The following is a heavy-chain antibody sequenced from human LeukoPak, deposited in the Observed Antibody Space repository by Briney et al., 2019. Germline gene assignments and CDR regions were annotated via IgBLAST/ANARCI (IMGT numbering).Heavy chain of an antibody. J-gene: IGHJ3*02. Sequence: SETLSLTCTVSGGSISSYYWSWIRQPPGKGLEGIGYIYYSGSTNYNPSLKSRVTISVDTSKNQFSLKLSSVTAADTAVYYCARDGGAMASGAFDIWGQGTLVTVSS. CDR2: IYYSGST. V-gene: IGHV4-59*01. CDR1: GGSISSYY. D-gene: IGHD3-16*01. CDR3: ARDGGAMASGAFDI.